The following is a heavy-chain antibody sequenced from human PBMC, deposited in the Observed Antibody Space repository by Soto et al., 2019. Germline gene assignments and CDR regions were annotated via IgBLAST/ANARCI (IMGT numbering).Heavy chain of an antibody. J-gene: IGHJ5*02. CDR1: GGSISGDTFY. CDR2: LYYRGST. Sequence: QLQLQESGPGLLTPSETLSLTCSVSGGSISGDTFYWGWIRQPPGKGLEWIGSLYYRGSTYYKPSLTGRVTIYADTSKNQFSLMLTSVTAADTAVYFWSRTVSDYDTNGYYFTGLDPWGKGTQVTVSS. V-gene: IGHV4-39*01. CDR3: SRTVSDYDTNGYYFTGLDP. D-gene: IGHD3-22*01.